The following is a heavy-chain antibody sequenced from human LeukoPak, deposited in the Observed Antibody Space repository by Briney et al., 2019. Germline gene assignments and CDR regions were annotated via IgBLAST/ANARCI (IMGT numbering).Heavy chain of an antibody. CDR2: IDSNGRTI. CDR1: GFTFSSYW. J-gene: IGHJ4*02. V-gene: IGHV3-74*01. Sequence: GGSLRLSCAASGFTFSSYWMHWVRQAPGKGLVWVSRIDSNGRTINYADSVKGRFTISRDNAKNTLYLQMNSLRDEDTAVYFCARDAFGVDKSPFWGQGTLVTVSS. CDR3: ARDAFGVDKSPF. D-gene: IGHD3-3*01.